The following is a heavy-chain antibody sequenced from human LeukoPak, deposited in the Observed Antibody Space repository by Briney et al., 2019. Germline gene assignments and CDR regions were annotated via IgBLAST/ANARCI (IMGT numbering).Heavy chain of an antibody. Sequence: GGSLRLSCAASGFTFRNYGMYWVRQAPGKGLEWVAVKWYDGSNKYYADSVKGRFTISRDNSKNTLYLQMNSLRAEDTAVYYCATVRSCSGGDCYYLDYWGQGTLVTVSS. CDR2: KWYDGSNK. V-gene: IGHV3-33*01. D-gene: IGHD2-15*01. CDR3: ATVRSCSGGDCYYLDY. J-gene: IGHJ4*02. CDR1: GFTFRNYG.